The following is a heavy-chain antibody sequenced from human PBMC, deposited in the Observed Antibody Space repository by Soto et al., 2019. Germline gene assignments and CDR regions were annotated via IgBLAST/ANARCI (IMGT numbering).Heavy chain of an antibody. J-gene: IGHJ6*02. Sequence: GGSLRLSCAASGFTFSSYAMSWVRQAPGKGLEWVSAISGSGGSTYYADSVKGRFTISRDNSKNTLYLQMNSLRAEDTAVYYCAKVGGAAEPYYYYGMDVWGQGTTVTVS. CDR1: GFTFSSYA. CDR2: ISGSGGST. V-gene: IGHV3-23*01. CDR3: AKVGGAAEPYYYYGMDV. D-gene: IGHD6-25*01.